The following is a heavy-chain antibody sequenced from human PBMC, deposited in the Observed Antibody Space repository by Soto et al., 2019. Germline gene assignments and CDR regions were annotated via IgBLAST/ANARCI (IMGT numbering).Heavy chain of an antibody. J-gene: IGHJ4*02. CDR2: ISYDGSNK. D-gene: IGHD6-19*01. Sequence: PGGSLRLSCAASGFTFSSYGMHWVRQAPGKGLEWVAVISYDGSNKYYADSVKGRFTISRDNSKNTLYLQMNSLRAEDTVVYYCANAPTTFSSGWYYFDYWGQGTLVTVSS. CDR3: ANAPTTFSSGWYYFDY. V-gene: IGHV3-30*18. CDR1: GFTFSSYG.